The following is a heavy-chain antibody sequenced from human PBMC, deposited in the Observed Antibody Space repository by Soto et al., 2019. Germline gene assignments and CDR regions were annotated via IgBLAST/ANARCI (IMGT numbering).Heavy chain of an antibody. D-gene: IGHD3-22*01. CDR2: ISYDGSNK. CDR1: GFTFSSYG. J-gene: IGHJ4*02. Sequence: GGSLRLSCAASGFTFSSYGMHWVRQAPGKGLEWVAVISYDGSNKYYADSVKGRFTISRDNSKNTLYLQMNSLRAEDTAVYYCAKDLRRAGYYDSSGYFASPFDYWGQGTLVTVSS. V-gene: IGHV3-30*18. CDR3: AKDLRRAGYYDSSGYFASPFDY.